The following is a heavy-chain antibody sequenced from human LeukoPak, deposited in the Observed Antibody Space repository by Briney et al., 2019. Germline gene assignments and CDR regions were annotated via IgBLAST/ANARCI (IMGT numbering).Heavy chain of an antibody. D-gene: IGHD6-19*01. CDR2: ISAYNGNT. CDR1: GYXFTSFG. Sequence: ASVKVSCKASGYXFTSFGISWVREAPGQGLEWMGWISAYNGNTNYAQKLQGRVTMTTDTSTSTAYMELRSLRSDDTAVYYCARDLRTIAVAGSLGFDPWGQGTLVTVSS. CDR3: ARDLRTIAVAGSLGFDP. J-gene: IGHJ5*02. V-gene: IGHV1-18*01.